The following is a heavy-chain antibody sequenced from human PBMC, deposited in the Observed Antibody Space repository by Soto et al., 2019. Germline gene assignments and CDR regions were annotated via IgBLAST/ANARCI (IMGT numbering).Heavy chain of an antibody. CDR2: IKSKTDGGTT. V-gene: IGHV3-15*01. Sequence: GSLRLSCAASGFTFSNAWMSWVRQAPGKGLEWVGRIKSKTDGGTTDYAAPVKGRFTISRDDSKNTLYLQMNSLKTEDTAVYYCTTGYSSGWYYYYGMDVWGQGTTVTVSS. J-gene: IGHJ6*02. CDR1: GFTFSNAW. D-gene: IGHD6-19*01. CDR3: TTGYSSGWYYYYGMDV.